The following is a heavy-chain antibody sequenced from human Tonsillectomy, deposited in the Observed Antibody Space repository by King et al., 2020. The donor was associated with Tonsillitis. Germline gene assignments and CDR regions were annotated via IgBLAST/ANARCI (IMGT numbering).Heavy chain of an antibody. J-gene: IGHJ4*02. CDR1: GYTFIGYY. CDR2: IDPNSGGT. D-gene: IGHD6-6*01. CDR3: ARDTASDSTSSGGLCV. V-gene: IGHV1-2*02. Sequence: QLVQSGAEVKKPGASVKVSCSASGYTFIGYYMHWVRQAPGQGLEWMGWIDPNSGGTNYAQKFQGRVTMTRDTSISTAYMELSRLRSDDTAVYYCARDTASDSTSSGGLCVWGQGTLVIVSS.